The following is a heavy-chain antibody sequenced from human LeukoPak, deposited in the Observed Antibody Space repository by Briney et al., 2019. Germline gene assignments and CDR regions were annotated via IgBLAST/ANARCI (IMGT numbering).Heavy chain of an antibody. CDR3: AKGGQVTDY. CDR2: IQYDGSNK. Sequence: GGSLRLSFATSDSTFSGYGIHWVRQAPGKGLEWVAFIQYDGSNKYYADSVQGRFTISRDNSKSTLYLQMNSLRAEDTAVYYCAKGGQVTDYWGQGTLVTVSS. V-gene: IGHV3-30*02. CDR1: DSTFSGYG. D-gene: IGHD2-21*02. J-gene: IGHJ4*02.